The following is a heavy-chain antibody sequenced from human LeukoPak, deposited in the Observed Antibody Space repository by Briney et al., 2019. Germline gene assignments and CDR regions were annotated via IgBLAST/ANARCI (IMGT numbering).Heavy chain of an antibody. J-gene: IGHJ4*02. V-gene: IGHV3-73*01. CDR3: SRHTDTSTYCGGDCSNY. CDR2: IRSKTNNYVT. D-gene: IGHD2-21*02. CDR1: GLTFSGSA. Sequence: GGSLRLSCAASGLTFSGSAMDWVRQASGKGLEWIGRIRSKTNNYVTTYAASVKGRFTISRDDSQNTAYLQMNSLKTEDTAVYYCSRHTDTSTYCGGDCSNYWGQGTLVTVSS.